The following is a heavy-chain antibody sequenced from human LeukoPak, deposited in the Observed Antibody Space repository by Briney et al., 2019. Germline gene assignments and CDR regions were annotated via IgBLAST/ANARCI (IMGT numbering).Heavy chain of an antibody. CDR1: GGTFSSYA. D-gene: IGHD2-2*01. V-gene: IGHV1-69*04. Sequence: GASVKVSCKASGGTFSSYAISWVRQAPGQGLEWTGRIIPILGIANYAQKFQGRVTITTDESTSTAYMELSSLRSEDTAVYYCARGKAMGDYCSSTSCFDYWGQGTLVTVSS. CDR2: IIPILGIA. J-gene: IGHJ4*02. CDR3: ARGKAMGDYCSSTSCFDY.